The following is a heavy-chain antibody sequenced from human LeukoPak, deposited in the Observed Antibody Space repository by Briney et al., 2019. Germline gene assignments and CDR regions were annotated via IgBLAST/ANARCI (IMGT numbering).Heavy chain of an antibody. CDR2: ISSSSSTI. D-gene: IGHD6-6*01. CDR3: ARASIAAQLSPVDLDY. J-gene: IGHJ4*02. Sequence: GGSLRLSCAASGFTFSSYSMNWVRQAPGKGLEWVSYISSSSSTIYYADSVKGRFTIFRDNAKNSLYLQMNSLRAEDTAVYYCARASIAAQLSPVDLDYWGQGTLVTVSS. CDR1: GFTFSSYS. V-gene: IGHV3-48*01.